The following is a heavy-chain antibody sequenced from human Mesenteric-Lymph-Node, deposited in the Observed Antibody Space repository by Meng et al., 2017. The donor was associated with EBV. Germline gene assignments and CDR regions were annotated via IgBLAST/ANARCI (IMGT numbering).Heavy chain of an antibody. D-gene: IGHD6-13*01. Sequence: EVQLVESGGGLVKPGGSLRLSCAASGYISSSYSMTWVRQAPGKGLEWVSSISSSSNYIHYADSVKGRFTISRDTAKSSLYLQMNSLRAEDTAVYYCARHYASTWFEADPTTAKVPIDFWGQGILVTVAS. V-gene: IGHV3-21*06. CDR2: ISSSSNYI. CDR1: GYISSSYS. J-gene: IGHJ4*02. CDR3: ARHYASTWFEADPTTAKVPIDF.